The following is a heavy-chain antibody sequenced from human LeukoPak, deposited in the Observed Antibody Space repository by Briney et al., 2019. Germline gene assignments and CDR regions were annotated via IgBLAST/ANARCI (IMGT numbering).Heavy chain of an antibody. CDR3: AKMPVSYSSGWSTFDY. CDR2: ISGTGDST. D-gene: IGHD6-19*01. CDR1: GFTFSSYA. Sequence: GGSLRLSCVAPGFTFSSYAMSWVRQAPGKGLEWVSCISGTGDSTYYADSVKGRFTISRDNSKNTLYLQMNSLRAEDTAVYYCAKMPVSYSSGWSTFDYWGQGNLVTVSS. V-gene: IGHV3-23*01. J-gene: IGHJ4*02.